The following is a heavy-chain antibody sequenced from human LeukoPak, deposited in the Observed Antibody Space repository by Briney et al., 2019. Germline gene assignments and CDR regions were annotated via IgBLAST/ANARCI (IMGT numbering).Heavy chain of an antibody. V-gene: IGHV3-33*06. CDR3: AKDTRYYFDSSGPYYFDY. J-gene: IGHJ4*02. Sequence: GGSLRLSCAASGFTLSSYGMHWVRQAPGKGLEWVAVIWYDGSNKYYADSVKGRFTISRGNSKNTLYLQMNSLRAEDTAVYYCAKDTRYYFDSSGPYYFDYWGQGTLVTVSS. D-gene: IGHD3-22*01. CDR1: GFTLSSYG. CDR2: IWYDGSNK.